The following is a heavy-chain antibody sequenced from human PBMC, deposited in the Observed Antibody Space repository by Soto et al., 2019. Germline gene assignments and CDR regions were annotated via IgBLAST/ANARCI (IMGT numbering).Heavy chain of an antibody. CDR3: ASESGGIAAAGDGAFDI. D-gene: IGHD6-13*01. J-gene: IGHJ3*02. Sequence: GASVKVSCKASGGTFSSYAISWVRQAPGQGLEWMGGIIPIFGTANYAQKFQGRVTITADESTSTAYMELSSLRSEDTAVYYCASESGGIAAAGDGAFDIWGQGTMVTVSS. CDR2: IIPIFGTA. CDR1: GGTFSSYA. V-gene: IGHV1-69*13.